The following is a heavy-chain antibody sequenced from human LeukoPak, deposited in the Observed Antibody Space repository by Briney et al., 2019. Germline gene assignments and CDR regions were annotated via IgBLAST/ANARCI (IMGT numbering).Heavy chain of an antibody. V-gene: IGHV3-21*01. CDR3: ARDHSSGSAEYFQH. Sequence: GGSLRLSCAASGFTFSSYSMNWVRQAPGKGLEWVSSISSGSSYIYYADSVKGRFTISRDNAKNSLYLQMNSLRAEDTAVYYCARDHSSGSAEYFQHWGQGTLATVSS. J-gene: IGHJ1*01. CDR1: GFTFSSYS. D-gene: IGHD6-19*01. CDR2: ISSGSSYI.